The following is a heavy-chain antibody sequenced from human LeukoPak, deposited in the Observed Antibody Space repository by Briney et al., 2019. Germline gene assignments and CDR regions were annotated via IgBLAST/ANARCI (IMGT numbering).Heavy chain of an antibody. CDR3: ARGEVVPAANVDY. J-gene: IGHJ4*02. CDR2: IKQDGSEK. Sequence: GGSLRLSCAASGFTFSNYWMSWVRQAPGKGLEWVANIKQDGSEKYYVDSVKGRFTISRDNAKNSLYLQMSSLRAEDTAVYYCARGEVVPAANVDYWGQGTLVTVSS. CDR1: GFTFSNYW. D-gene: IGHD2-2*01. V-gene: IGHV3-7*01.